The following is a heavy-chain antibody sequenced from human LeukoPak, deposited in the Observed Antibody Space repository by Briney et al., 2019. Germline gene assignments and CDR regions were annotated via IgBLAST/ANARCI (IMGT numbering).Heavy chain of an antibody. Sequence: GGSLRLSCAASGFTFSSYWMSWVRQAPGKGLEWVANIKQDGSEKYYVDSVKGRFTISRDNAKNSLYLQMNSLRAEDTAVYYCARAGGRDGYNSSRQIPTHAFDIWGQGTMVTVSS. CDR1: GFTFSSYW. V-gene: IGHV3-7*01. J-gene: IGHJ3*02. CDR2: IKQDGSEK. D-gene: IGHD5-24*01. CDR3: ARAGGRDGYNSSRQIPTHAFDI.